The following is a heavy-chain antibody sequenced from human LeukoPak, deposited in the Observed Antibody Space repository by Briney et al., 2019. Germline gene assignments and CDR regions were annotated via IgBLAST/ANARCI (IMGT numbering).Heavy chain of an antibody. J-gene: IGHJ4*02. CDR2: ISGSADNT. CDR3: ARDHNYAFDN. CDR1: GFTFSSYA. Sequence: GGSLRLSCAASGFTFSSYAMSWVRQAPGKGLEWVSAISGSADNTYYADSVKGRFAISRGNSKNTLYLQMNSLRVEDTAVYYCARDHNYAFDNWGQGTLVTVSS. D-gene: IGHD1-1*01. V-gene: IGHV3-23*01.